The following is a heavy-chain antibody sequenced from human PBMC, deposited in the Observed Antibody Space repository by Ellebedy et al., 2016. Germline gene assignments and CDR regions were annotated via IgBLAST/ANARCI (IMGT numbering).Heavy chain of an antibody. CDR3: ARNYGDYVSY. J-gene: IGHJ4*02. CDR2: IKQDGSEK. Sequence: GESLKISXAASGFTFSSYWMSWVRQAPGKGLEWVANIKQDGSEKYYVDSVKGRFTISRDNAKNSLYLQMNSLRAEDTAVYYCARNYGDYVSYWGQGTLVTVSS. CDR1: GFTFSSYW. D-gene: IGHD4-17*01. V-gene: IGHV3-7*04.